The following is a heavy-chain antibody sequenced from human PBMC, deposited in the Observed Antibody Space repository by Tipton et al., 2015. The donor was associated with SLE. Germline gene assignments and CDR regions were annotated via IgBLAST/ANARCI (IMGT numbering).Heavy chain of an antibody. CDR2: IITDGTTT. D-gene: IGHD2-2*01. J-gene: IGHJ4*02. CDR1: GFIFSEYA. V-gene: IGHV3-74*03. Sequence: GSLRLSCAASGFIFSEYAMNWVRQTPGKGLMWVSRIITDGTTTTYADSVQGRFIISRDNAKNTLYLQMNSLRVEDTAVYYCARGYGTTWYFFDYWGRGTQVTVST. CDR3: ARGYGTTWYFFDY.